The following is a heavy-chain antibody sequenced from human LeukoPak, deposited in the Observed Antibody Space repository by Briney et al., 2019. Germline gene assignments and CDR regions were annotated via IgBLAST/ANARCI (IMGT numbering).Heavy chain of an antibody. CDR1: GDSVSSNSAA. D-gene: IGHD2-21*01. Sequence: SHTLSLTCAISGDSVSSNSAAWNWIRQSRSRGLEWLGRAYYRSKWYNDYAVSVKSRITINPDTSKSQFSLQLNSVTPEDTAVYYCARGLLARGFDSWGQGTLVTVSS. CDR2: AYYRSKWYN. V-gene: IGHV6-1*01. CDR3: ARGLLARGFDS. J-gene: IGHJ4*02.